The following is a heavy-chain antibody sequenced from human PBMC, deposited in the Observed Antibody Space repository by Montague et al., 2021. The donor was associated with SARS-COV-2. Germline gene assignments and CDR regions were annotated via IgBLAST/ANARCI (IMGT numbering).Heavy chain of an antibody. J-gene: IGHJ3*02. CDR3: ARAGTLTMIVVVIDAFDI. D-gene: IGHD3-22*01. V-gene: IGHV4-31*03. Sequence: TLSLTCTVSGGSISSGGYYWSWIRQHPGKGLEWIGYIYYRGSTYYHPSPKSRVTISVDTSKNQFSLKLSSVTAADTAVYYCARAGTLTMIVVVIDAFDIWGQVTMVTVTS. CDR1: GGSISSGGYY. CDR2: IYYRGST.